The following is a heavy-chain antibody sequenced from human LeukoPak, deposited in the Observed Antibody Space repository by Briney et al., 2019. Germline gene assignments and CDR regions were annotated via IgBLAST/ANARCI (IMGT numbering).Heavy chain of an antibody. CDR3: ARDGVNYYDSSGCYYLGNY. V-gene: IGHV1-69*13. Sequence: SVKVSCKASGGTFSSYAISWVRQAPGQGLEWMGGIIPIFGTANYAQKFQGRVTITADESTSTAYMELSSLRSEDTAVYYCARDGVNYYDSSGCYYLGNYWGQGTLVTVSS. CDR1: GGTFSSYA. D-gene: IGHD3-22*01. CDR2: IIPIFGTA. J-gene: IGHJ4*02.